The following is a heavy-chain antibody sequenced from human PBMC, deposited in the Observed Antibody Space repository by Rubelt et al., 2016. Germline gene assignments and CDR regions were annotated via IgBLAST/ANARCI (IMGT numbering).Heavy chain of an antibody. V-gene: IGHV7-4-1*02. CDR1: GYTFTSYA. D-gene: IGHD4-17*01. Sequence: QVQLVQSGSELKKPGASVKVSCKASGYTFTSYAMNWVRQAPGQGLEWMGWINTNTGNPTYTQGFTGRFVFSVNTTVSTEYRKISSLKAEDNAVYYCARGNGAWDYWGQGTLVTVSS. J-gene: IGHJ4*02. CDR3: ARGNGAWDY. CDR2: INTNTGNP.